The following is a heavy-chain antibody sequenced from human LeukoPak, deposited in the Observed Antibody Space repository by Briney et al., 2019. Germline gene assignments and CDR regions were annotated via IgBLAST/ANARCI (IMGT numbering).Heavy chain of an antibody. J-gene: IGHJ4*02. CDR1: GFTFSSYS. V-gene: IGHV3-21*01. CDR2: ISSSSSYI. CDR3: ARERIAVAGSYYFDY. D-gene: IGHD6-19*01. Sequence: GGSLRLSCAASGFTFSSYSMNWVRQAPGKGLEWVSSISSSSSYIYYADSVKGRFTISRDNAKNSQYLQMNSLSAEDTAVYYCARERIAVAGSYYFDYWGQGTLVTVSS.